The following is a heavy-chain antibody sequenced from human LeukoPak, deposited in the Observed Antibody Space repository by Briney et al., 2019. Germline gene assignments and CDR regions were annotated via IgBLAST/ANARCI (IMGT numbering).Heavy chain of an antibody. D-gene: IGHD3-22*01. J-gene: IGHJ4*02. CDR2: ISAYNGNT. CDR3: AREGGRYYDSSGYYEGPSYYFDY. CDR1: GYTFTSYG. Sequence: ASVKVSCKASGYTFTSYGISWVRQAPGQGPEWMGWISAYNGNTNYAQKLQGRVTMTTDTSTSTAYMELRSLRSDDTAVYYCAREGGRYYDSSGYYEGPSYYFDYWGQGTLVTVSS. V-gene: IGHV1-18*01.